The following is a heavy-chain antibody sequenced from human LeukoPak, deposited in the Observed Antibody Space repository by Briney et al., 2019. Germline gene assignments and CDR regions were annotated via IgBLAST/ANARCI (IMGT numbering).Heavy chain of an antibody. CDR3: ARASSGWYPKGAYYFDY. CDR2: INPNSGGT. CDR1: GYTFTSYA. V-gene: IGHV1-2*02. J-gene: IGHJ4*02. Sequence: ASVKVSCKTSGYTFTSYAISWVRQAPGQGLEWMGWINPNSGGTNYAQKFQGRVTMTRDTSISTAYMELSRLRSDDTAVYYCARASSGWYPKGAYYFDYWGQGTLVTVSS. D-gene: IGHD6-19*01.